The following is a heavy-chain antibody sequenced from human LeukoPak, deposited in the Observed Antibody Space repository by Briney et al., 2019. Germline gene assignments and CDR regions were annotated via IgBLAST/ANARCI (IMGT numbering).Heavy chain of an antibody. CDR1: GGSISSYY. CDR2: IYTSGST. D-gene: IGHD2-15*01. Sequence: SETLSLTCTVSGGSISSYYWSWIRQPAGKGLEWIGRIYTSGSTNYNPSLKSRVTMSVDTSKNQFSLKLSSVAAADTAVYYCAATAGGSVVAATVDYWGQGTLVTVSS. J-gene: IGHJ4*02. CDR3: AATAGGSVVAATVDY. V-gene: IGHV4-4*07.